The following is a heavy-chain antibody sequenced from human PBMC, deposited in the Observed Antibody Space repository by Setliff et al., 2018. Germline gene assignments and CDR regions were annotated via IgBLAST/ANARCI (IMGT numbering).Heavy chain of an antibody. Sequence: PSETLSLTCTVSGGSISSRLYYWAFIRQPPGKGLEWIGSILYSGGAHSNPSLNSRVSISVDTSKNQFSLRLRSVTAAYAAFYYCATSYLTLEAAFDVWGQGTMVTVSS. V-gene: IGHV4-39*07. CDR1: GGSISSRLYY. J-gene: IGHJ3*01. D-gene: IGHD1-1*01. CDR3: ATSYLTLEAAFDV. CDR2: ILYSGGA.